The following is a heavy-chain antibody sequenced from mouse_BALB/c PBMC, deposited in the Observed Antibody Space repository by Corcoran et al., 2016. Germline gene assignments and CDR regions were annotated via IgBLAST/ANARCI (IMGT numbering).Heavy chain of an antibody. Sequence: VQLPPSGAELLSPGASVTLSCTACGFNINDTYMHWVTQRPEQCRAWIGRIDPANGNTKYDPKFQGKATITADTSSNTAYLQLSSLTSEDTAVYYGARGDWNCDVWGAGTTVTVSS. CDR2: IDPANGNT. V-gene: IGHV14-3*02. CDR1: GFNINDTY. CDR3: ARGDWNCDV. J-gene: IGHJ1*01.